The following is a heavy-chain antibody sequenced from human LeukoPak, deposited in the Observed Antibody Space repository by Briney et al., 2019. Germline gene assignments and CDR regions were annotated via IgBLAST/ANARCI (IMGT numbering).Heavy chain of an antibody. D-gene: IGHD3-22*01. V-gene: IGHV3-23*01. J-gene: IGHJ4*02. Sequence: PGGSLRPSCAASGFTFSSYAMSWVRQAPGKGLEWVSAISGSGGSTYYADSVKGRFTISRDNSKNTLYLQMNSLRAEDTAVYYCAKGPYYYDSSGYYYCWGQGTLVTVSS. CDR3: AKGPYYYDSSGYYYC. CDR1: GFTFSSYA. CDR2: ISGSGGST.